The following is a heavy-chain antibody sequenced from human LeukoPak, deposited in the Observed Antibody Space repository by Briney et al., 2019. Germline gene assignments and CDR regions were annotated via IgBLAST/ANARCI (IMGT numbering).Heavy chain of an antibody. J-gene: IGHJ3*02. Sequence: PGRSLRLSCAASGFTFSNYWMHWVRHAPGKGLVRVSRINSDGRSIIYADSVKGRFTISRDNAKNTLYLQMHCLRVEDTAVYYCARGGSPPEALGDALNIWGQGTMVTVSS. D-gene: IGHD1-26*01. CDR3: ARGGSPPEALGDALNI. CDR2: INSDGRSI. V-gene: IGHV3-74*01. CDR1: GFTFSNYW.